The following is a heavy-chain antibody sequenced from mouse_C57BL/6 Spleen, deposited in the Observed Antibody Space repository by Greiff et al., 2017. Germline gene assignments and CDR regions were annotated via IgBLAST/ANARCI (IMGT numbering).Heavy chain of an antibody. CDR3: TRSLYGNDVFAFAY. J-gene: IGHJ3*01. CDR1: GYTFTDYE. D-gene: IGHD2-2*01. CDR2: IDPETGGT. Sequence: VHLVESGAELVRPGASVTLSCKASGYTFTDYEMHWVKQTPVHGLEWIGAIDPETGGTAYNQKFKGKAILTADKSSSTAYMELRSLTSEDSAVYYCTRSLYGNDVFAFAYWGQGTLVTVSA. V-gene: IGHV1-15*01.